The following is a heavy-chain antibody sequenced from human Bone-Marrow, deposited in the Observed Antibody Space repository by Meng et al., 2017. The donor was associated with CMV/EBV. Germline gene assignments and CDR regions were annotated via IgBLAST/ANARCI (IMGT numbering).Heavy chain of an antibody. CDR3: TRGGVVADY. Sequence: GGSLRLSCTASGFTFGDYAMSWVRLAPGKGLEWVGFIRSKAYGGTTEYAASVKGRFTISRDDSKSIAYLQMNSLKTEDTAVYYCTRGGVVADYWGQGTLVTVSS. CDR2: IRSKAYGGTT. V-gene: IGHV3-49*04. J-gene: IGHJ4*02. CDR1: GFTFGDYA. D-gene: IGHD2-15*01.